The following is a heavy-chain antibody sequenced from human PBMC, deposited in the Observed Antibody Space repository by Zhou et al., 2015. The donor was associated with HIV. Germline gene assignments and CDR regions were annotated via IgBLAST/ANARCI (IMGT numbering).Heavy chain of an antibody. D-gene: IGHD3-22*01. Sequence: LVQSGTEVRKPGSSVKVSCKASGGTFSGSDISWVRQAPGQGLEWMGGITPMFEIDKYAQKFRTRLIITVDKLTSTAYMELSSLTSEDTAIYFCARSSVNHENAFDIWGQGTNVIVSP. CDR2: ITPMFEID. CDR3: ARSSVNHENAFDI. J-gene: IGHJ3*02. V-gene: IGHV1-69*17. CDR1: GGTFSGSD.